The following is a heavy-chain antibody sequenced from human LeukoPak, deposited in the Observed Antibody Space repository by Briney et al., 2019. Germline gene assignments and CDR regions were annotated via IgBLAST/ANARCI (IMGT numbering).Heavy chain of an antibody. V-gene: IGHV4-4*02. J-gene: IGHJ4*02. CDR1: GGSISSSNW. D-gene: IGHD3-10*01. Sequence: SETLSLTCAVSGGSISSSNWWSWVRQPPGKGLEWIGEIYHSGSTNYNPSLKSRVTISVDKSKNQFSLKLSSVTAADTAVYYCARGSGLLGEYDFDYWGQGTLVTVSS. CDR3: ARGSGLLGEYDFDY. CDR2: IYHSGST.